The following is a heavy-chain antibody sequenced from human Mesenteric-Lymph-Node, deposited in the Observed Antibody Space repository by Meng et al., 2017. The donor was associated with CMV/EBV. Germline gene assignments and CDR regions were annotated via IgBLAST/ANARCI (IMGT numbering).Heavy chain of an antibody. D-gene: IGHD1-7*01. J-gene: IGHJ4*02. V-gene: IGHV1-3*01. CDR3: AGEFGTVEAFDY. CDR2: INAGNGDT. Sequence: SCNASGYTFTNYRMHWVRQAPGQRLEWMGWINAGNGDTKYSQKFQARVTSTRDTSASTAYMELSSLRSEDSAVYYCAGEFGTVEAFDYWGQGTLVTVSS. CDR1: GYTFTNYR.